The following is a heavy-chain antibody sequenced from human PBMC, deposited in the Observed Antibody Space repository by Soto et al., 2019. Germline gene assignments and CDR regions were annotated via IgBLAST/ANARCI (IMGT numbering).Heavy chain of an antibody. CDR1: GGSISSYY. J-gene: IGHJ4*02. Sequence: SETLSLTCTVSGGSISSYYWSWIRQPPGKGLEWIGYIYYSGSTNYNPSLKSRVTISVDTSKNQFSLKLSSVTAADTAVYYCARARVGPSSFDYWGQGTLVTVSS. CDR3: ARARVGPSSFDY. V-gene: IGHV4-59*08. CDR2: IYYSGST. D-gene: IGHD1-26*01.